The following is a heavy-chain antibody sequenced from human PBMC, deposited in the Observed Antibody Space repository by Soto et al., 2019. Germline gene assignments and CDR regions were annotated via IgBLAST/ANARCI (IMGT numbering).Heavy chain of an antibody. Sequence: ASVKVSCKASGYTFTSYYMHWVRQAPGQGLEWMGKINPRGGSTSYAQKFQGRVTMTRDTSTSTVYMELSSLRSEDTAVYYCARVPGRESSGWYLDYWGQGTLVTVSS. CDR2: INPRGGST. V-gene: IGHV1-46*01. J-gene: IGHJ4*02. CDR3: ARVPGRESSGWYLDY. D-gene: IGHD6-19*01. CDR1: GYTFTSYY.